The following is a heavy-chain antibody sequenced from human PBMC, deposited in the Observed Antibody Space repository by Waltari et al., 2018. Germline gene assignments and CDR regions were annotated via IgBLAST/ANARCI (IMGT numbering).Heavy chain of an antibody. J-gene: IGHJ4*02. CDR3: GRAPATSWFGYSVY. D-gene: IGHD2-2*01. CDR1: GASFGGFY. V-gene: IGHV4-34*01. Sequence: QVQLQQWGAGLLKPSETLSLTCGESGASFGGFYWSWIRQAPGKGLAGIGDITHTGDSNINPSLKSRLTISVDTSKRQFSLELTSVTPADTAVYYCGRAPATSWFGYSVYWGQGTVVTVSS. CDR2: ITHTGDS.